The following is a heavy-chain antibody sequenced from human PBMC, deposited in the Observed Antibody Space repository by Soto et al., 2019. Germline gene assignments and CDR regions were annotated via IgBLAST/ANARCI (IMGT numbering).Heavy chain of an antibody. J-gene: IGHJ4*02. CDR2: MSYDGSDT. Sequence: PGGSLRLSCGGSGFIFSNNGMHWGRQTPGKGLEWVAFMSYDGSDTFYADSVKGRFTISRDNSKNTLFLHMSNLRAEDTAMYYCTIVRVADSALDNWGQGTLVPVSS. CDR3: TIVRVADSALDN. V-gene: IGHV3-30*02. D-gene: IGHD3-10*02. CDR1: GFIFSNNG.